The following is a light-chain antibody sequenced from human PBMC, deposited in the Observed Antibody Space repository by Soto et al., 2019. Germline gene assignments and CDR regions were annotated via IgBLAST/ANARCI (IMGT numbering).Light chain of an antibody. J-gene: IGKJ4*01. Sequence: ELVMTQSPGTLSLSPGERATLSCRASQIVSSTYLAWFQQKPGQSPRLLIYGSSTRATGLPDRFSGSQSGPYFTRTISGLYPEAFALYSCQQYGGTPPNTFGGVTKVDIK. CDR2: GSS. CDR1: QIVSSTY. V-gene: IGKV3-20*01. CDR3: QQYGGTPPNT.